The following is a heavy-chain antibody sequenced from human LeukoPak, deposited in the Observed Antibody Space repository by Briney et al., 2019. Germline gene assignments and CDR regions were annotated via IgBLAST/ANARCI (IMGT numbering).Heavy chain of an antibody. CDR1: GISFSSHG. V-gene: IGHV3-48*01. CDR3: ATFTFGGPGV. J-gene: IGHJ3*01. Sequence: AGGTLRLSCAASGISFSSHGMNWVRQAPGKGLKWVSYISISSSTIYYADSVKGRFTISRDNAKNSLYLQMNSLRAEDTAVYYCATFTFGGPGVGGEGTMVTVSS. CDR2: ISISSSTI. D-gene: IGHD3-16*01.